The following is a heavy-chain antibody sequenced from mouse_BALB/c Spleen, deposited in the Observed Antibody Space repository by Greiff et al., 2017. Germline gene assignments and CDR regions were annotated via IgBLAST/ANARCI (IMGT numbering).Heavy chain of an antibody. J-gene: IGHJ4*01. V-gene: IGHV1-39*01. CDR1: GYSFTGYN. Sequence: VQLKESGPELEKPGASVKISCKASGYSFTGYNMNWVKQSNGKSLEWIGNIDPYYGGTSYNQKFKGKATLTVDKSSSTAYMQLKSLTSEDSAVYYCARNYRYDGRGRSAMDYWGQGTSVTVSS. CDR3: ARNYRYDGRGRSAMDY. CDR2: IDPYYGGT. D-gene: IGHD2-14*01.